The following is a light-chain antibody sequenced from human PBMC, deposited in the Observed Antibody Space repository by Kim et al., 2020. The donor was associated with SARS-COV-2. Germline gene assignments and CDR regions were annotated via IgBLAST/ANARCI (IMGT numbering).Light chain of an antibody. V-gene: IGKV1-27*01. CDR3: QKYNSAPWT. J-gene: IGKJ1*01. CDR1: QGIGNY. Sequence: ASVGDRVTITCRASQGIGNYLAWYQQKPGKLPELLIYAASALQSGVPFRFSGSGSGTDFTLTINSLQPEDVATYFCQKYNSAPWTFGQGTKVEIK. CDR2: AAS.